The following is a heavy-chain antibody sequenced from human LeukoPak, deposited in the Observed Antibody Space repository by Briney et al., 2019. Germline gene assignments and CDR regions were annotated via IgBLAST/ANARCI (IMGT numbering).Heavy chain of an antibody. D-gene: IGHD4-23*01. CDR3: ARNAGNSDVDY. CDR1: GGSITSSNW. CDR2: IYHSGNT. J-gene: IGHJ4*02. Sequence: KASETLSLTCAVSGGSITSSNWWTWVRRPPRKGLEWIGEIYHSGNTNYNPSLNSRVTMSVDKSNNQFSLRLNSVTAADTAVYYCARNAGNSDVDYWGQGTLVTVSS. V-gene: IGHV4-4*02.